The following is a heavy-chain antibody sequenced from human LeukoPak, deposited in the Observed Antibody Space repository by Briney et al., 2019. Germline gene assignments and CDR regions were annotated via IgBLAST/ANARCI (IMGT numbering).Heavy chain of an antibody. D-gene: IGHD3-22*01. J-gene: IGHJ4*02. CDR3: AGTPYYYDSSGYYDY. Sequence: GGSLRLSCAASGFTFSSYAMHWVRQAPGKGLEWVAVISYDGSNKYYADSVKGRFTISRDNSKNTLYLQMNSLRAEDTAVYYCAGTPYYYDSSGYYDYWGQGTLVTVSS. CDR1: GFTFSSYA. V-gene: IGHV3-30*04. CDR2: ISYDGSNK.